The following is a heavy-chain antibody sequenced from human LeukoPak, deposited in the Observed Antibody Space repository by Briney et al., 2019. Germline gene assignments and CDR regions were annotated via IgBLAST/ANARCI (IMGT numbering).Heavy chain of an antibody. J-gene: IGHJ6*03. CDR1: GASVGSGGYY. D-gene: IGHD5/OR15-5a*01. CDR3: ASLHYYYFYMDV. CDR2: ITYSGST. Sequence: SETLSLTCTVSGASVGSGGYYWPWIRQHPEKVLEWIGDITYSGSTYYNPSLKSRVTISLDTSKNQFSLKLNSVTAADTAVYHCASLHYYYFYMDVWGKGTTVTVSS. V-gene: IGHV4-31*03.